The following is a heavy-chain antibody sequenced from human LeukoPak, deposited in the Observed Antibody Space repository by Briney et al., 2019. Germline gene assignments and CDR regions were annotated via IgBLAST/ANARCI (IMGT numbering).Heavy chain of an antibody. CDR1: GYTFTGYY. CDR2: INPNSGGT. CDR3: ARGGDVLRYFDWLLVFDY. V-gene: IGHV1-2*06. D-gene: IGHD3-9*01. J-gene: IGHJ4*02. Sequence: ASVKVSCKASGYTFTGYYMHWVRQAPGQGLEWMGRINPNSGGTNYAQKFQGRVTMTRDTSISTAYMELSRLRSDDTAMYYCARGGDVLRYFDWLLVFDYWGQGTLVTVSS.